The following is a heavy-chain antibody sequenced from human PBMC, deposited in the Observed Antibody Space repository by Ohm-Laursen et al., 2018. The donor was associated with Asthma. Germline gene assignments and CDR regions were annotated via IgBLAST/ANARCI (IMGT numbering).Heavy chain of an antibody. CDR1: GYSFTSYW. J-gene: IGHJ5*02. D-gene: IGHD2-15*01. Sequence: GESLRISCKGSGYSFTSYWISWVRQMPGKGLEWMGRIDPSDSYTNYSPSFQGHVTISADKSISTAYLQWSSLKASDTAMYYCARGYYCSGGSCYDWFDPWGQGTLVTVSS. V-gene: IGHV5-10-1*01. CDR2: IDPSDSYT. CDR3: ARGYYCSGGSCYDWFDP.